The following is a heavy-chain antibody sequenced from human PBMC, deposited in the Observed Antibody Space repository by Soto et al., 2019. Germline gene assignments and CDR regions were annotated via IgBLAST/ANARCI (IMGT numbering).Heavy chain of an antibody. J-gene: IGHJ4*02. CDR2: FSSNSGST. Sequence: EVQLLESGGDLVQPGGSLRLSCAASGFTFTNYAMSWVRQAPGKGLEWISAFSSNSGSTYYADSVKGRFTISRDTSKNTLLLRMNALRADDTAVYYCAKQPLAVAAKGGYFDFWGQGTLVAVSS. D-gene: IGHD6-19*01. CDR1: GFTFTNYA. CDR3: AKQPLAVAAKGGYFDF. V-gene: IGHV3-23*01.